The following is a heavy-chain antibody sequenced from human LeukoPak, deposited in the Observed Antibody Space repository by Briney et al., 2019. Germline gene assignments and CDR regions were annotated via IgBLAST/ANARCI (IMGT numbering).Heavy chain of an antibody. CDR1: GGSISSYY. Sequence: PSETLSLTCTVSGGSISSYYWSWIRQPPGKGLEWIGYIYYSGSTNYNPSLKSRVTISVDTSKNQFSLKLSSVTAADTAVYYRARHSPYSSGWYQFSDYYYGMDVWGQGTTVTVSS. CDR2: IYYSGST. CDR3: ARHSPYSSGWYQFSDYYYGMDV. J-gene: IGHJ6*02. V-gene: IGHV4-59*08. D-gene: IGHD6-19*01.